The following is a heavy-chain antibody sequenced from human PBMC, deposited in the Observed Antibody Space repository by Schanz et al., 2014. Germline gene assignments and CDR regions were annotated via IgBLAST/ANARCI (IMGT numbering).Heavy chain of an antibody. D-gene: IGHD3-10*01. CDR3: AKGRCGELGAIDI. V-gene: IGHV3-23*01. CDR2: ISDSGDTA. J-gene: IGHJ3*02. Sequence: DVQLLESGGGLVQPGGSLRLSCAASGFTFTNYAMSWVRQAPGKGLEWVSLISDSGDTAYYADSVKGRFTISRDNSKNSLYLQMNSLRAEDTSVYDCAKGRCGELGAIDIWGQGTMVTVSS. CDR1: GFTFTNYA.